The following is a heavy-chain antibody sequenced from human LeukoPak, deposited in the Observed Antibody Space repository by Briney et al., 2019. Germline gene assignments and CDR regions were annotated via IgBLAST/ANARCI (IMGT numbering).Heavy chain of an antibody. CDR2: INPNSGGT. V-gene: IGHV1-2*02. CDR1: EYTFTGYY. CDR3: ARGRLRGPDAFDI. Sequence: ASAKVSCKASEYTFTGYYMHWVRQAPGQGLEWMGWINPNSGGTNYAQKFQGRVTMTRDTSISTAYMELSRLTSDDTAVYYCARGRLRGPDAFDIWGQGTMVTVSS. J-gene: IGHJ3*02. D-gene: IGHD3-10*01.